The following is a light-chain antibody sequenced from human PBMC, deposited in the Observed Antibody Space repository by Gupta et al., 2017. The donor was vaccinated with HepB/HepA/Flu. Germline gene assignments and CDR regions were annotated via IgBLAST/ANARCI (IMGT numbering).Light chain of an antibody. V-gene: IGKV1-5*03. Sequence: IQLHQSPSTLSASVGDGLSITCRASQCISSWLAWYQQKPGKAPRLLSYKASSLESGVPSRFSGSGAGTEFTITISRLQHDEFATYYGQQDETESNTFGQGTKVEIK. CDR3: QQDETESNT. CDR2: KAS. J-gene: IGKJ1*01. CDR1: QCISSW.